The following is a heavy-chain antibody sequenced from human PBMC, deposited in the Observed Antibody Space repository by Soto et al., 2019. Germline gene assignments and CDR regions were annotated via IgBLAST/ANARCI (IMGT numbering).Heavy chain of an antibody. CDR3: ARGAGTMVRGALDY. Sequence: SDTLSLTCTASGGSISSYYWSWIRQPPGKGLEWIGYIYYSGSTNYNPSLKSRVTISVDTSKNQFSLKLSSVTAADTAVYYCARGAGTMVRGALDYWGQGTLVTVPQ. D-gene: IGHD3-10*01. CDR2: IYYSGST. J-gene: IGHJ4*02. CDR1: GGSISSYY. V-gene: IGHV4-59*01.